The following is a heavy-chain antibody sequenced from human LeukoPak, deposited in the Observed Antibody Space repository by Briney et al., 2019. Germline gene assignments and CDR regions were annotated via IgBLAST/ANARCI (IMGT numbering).Heavy chain of an antibody. Sequence: ASVKVACKASAYTFTSYGISWVRQAPAQGLEWMGWISAYHGNTNYAQKLQGRVTMTTDTSTSTAYMELRSLRSDDTALYYCVRGLGATEDHWGQGTLVTVSS. J-gene: IGHJ4*02. CDR1: AYTFTSYG. D-gene: IGHD1-26*01. CDR3: VRGLGATEDH. CDR2: ISAYHGNT. V-gene: IGHV1-18*01.